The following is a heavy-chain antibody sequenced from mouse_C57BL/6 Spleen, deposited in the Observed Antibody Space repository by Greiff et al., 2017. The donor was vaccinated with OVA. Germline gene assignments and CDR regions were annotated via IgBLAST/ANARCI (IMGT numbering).Heavy chain of an antibody. CDR1: GYTFTDHT. CDR3: ASPHYYGSRDWYFDV. D-gene: IGHD1-1*01. V-gene: IGHV1-78*01. CDR2: IYPRDGST. J-gene: IGHJ1*03. Sequence: VKLQQSDAELVKPGASVKISCKVSGYTFTDHTIHWMKQRPEQGLEWIGYIYPRDGSTKYNEKFKGKATLTADKSSSTAYMQLNSLTSEDSAVYFCASPHYYGSRDWYFDVWGTGTTVTVSS.